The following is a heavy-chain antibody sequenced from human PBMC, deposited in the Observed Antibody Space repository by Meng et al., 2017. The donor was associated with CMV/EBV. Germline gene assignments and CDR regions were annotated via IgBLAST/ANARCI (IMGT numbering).Heavy chain of an antibody. D-gene: IGHD2-2*01. CDR2: MNPNSGNT. Sequence: ASVKVSCKASGYTFTSYDINWVRQATGQGLEWMGWMNPNSGNTGYAQKFQGRVTITRNTSISTAYMELSSLRSEDTAVYYCARGPIPPRYCSSTSCRYWFDPWGQGTLVTVSS. J-gene: IGHJ5*02. CDR1: GYTFTSYD. CDR3: ARGPIPPRYCSSTSCRYWFDP. V-gene: IGHV1-8*03.